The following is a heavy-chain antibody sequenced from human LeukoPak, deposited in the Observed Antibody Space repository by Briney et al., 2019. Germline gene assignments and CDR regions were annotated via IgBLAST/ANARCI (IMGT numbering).Heavy chain of an antibody. V-gene: IGHV1-18*04. CDR2: ISAYNGNT. J-gene: IGHJ4*02. D-gene: IGHD6-19*01. CDR1: GYTFTGYY. Sequence: ASVKVSCKASGYTFTGYYMHWVRQAPGQGLEWMGWISAYNGNTNYAQKLQGRVTMTTDTSTGTAYMELRSLRSDDTAVYYCARDHSSGVPPARNYFDYWGQGTLVTVSS. CDR3: ARDHSSGVPPARNYFDY.